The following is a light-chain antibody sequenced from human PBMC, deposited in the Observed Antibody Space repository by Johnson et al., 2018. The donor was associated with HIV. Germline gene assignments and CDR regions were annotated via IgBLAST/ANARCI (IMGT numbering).Light chain of an antibody. CDR3: GTWDSSLSVYV. CDR2: DNN. V-gene: IGLV1-51*01. CDR1: SSNIGNND. J-gene: IGLJ1*01. Sequence: QSVLTQPPSVSAAPGQKVTISCSGSSSNIGNNDVSWYQQLPGTAPKLLIYDNNKRPSGIPDRFSGSKSGTSATLGITGPQTGDEADYYCGTWDSSLSVYVFGTGTKVTVL.